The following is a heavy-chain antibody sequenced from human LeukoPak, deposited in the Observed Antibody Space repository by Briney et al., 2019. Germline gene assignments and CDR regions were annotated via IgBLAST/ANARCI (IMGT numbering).Heavy chain of an antibody. V-gene: IGHV3-7*01. J-gene: IGHJ4*02. CDR1: GFTFSSYS. CDR2: MKTDGTEK. CDR3: ARDRAFKTFDY. Sequence: GGSLRLSCAASGFTFSSYSMNWVRQAPGKGLEWVASMKTDGTEKYYVDSVEGRFNISRDNAKNSLHLQMSGLRAEDTAVYYCARDRAFKTFDYWGQGTLVTVSS.